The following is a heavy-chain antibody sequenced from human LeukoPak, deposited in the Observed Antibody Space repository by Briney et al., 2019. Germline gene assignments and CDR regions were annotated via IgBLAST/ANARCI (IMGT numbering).Heavy chain of an antibody. J-gene: IGHJ4*02. CDR3: ARESMIVVVSYYFDY. CDR1: GGSISSSNW. V-gene: IGHV4-4*02. CDR2: IYHSGST. D-gene: IGHD3-22*01. Sequence: PSETLSLTCAVSGGSISSSNWWSWVRQPPGKGLEWMGEIYHSGSTNYNPSLKSRVTISVDKSKNQFSLKLSSVTAADTAVYYCARESMIVVVSYYFDYWGQGTLVTVSS.